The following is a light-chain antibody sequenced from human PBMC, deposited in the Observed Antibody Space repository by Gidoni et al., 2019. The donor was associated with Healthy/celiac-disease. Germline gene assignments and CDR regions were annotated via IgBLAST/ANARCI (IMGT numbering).Light chain of an antibody. V-gene: IGLV3-19*01. Sequence: SSELPQDTAVSVALGQTVRITCQGDSLRSYYASWYQQKPGHAPVLVIYGKNNRPSGIPDRFSGSSSGNTASLTITGAQAEDEADYYCNSRDSSGNLVYVFGTGTKVTVL. CDR2: GKN. CDR3: NSRDSSGNLVYV. J-gene: IGLJ1*01. CDR1: SLRSYY.